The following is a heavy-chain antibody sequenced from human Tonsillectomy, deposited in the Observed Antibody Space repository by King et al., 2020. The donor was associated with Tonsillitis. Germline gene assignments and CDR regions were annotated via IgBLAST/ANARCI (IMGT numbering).Heavy chain of an antibody. J-gene: IGHJ4*02. CDR1: GGSISSSSYY. V-gene: IGHV4-39*01. CDR3: ARAPDSSGYYPPANPYFDY. CDR2: IYYSGST. D-gene: IGHD3-22*01. Sequence: QLQESGPGLVKPSETLSLTCTVSGGSISSSSYYWGWIRQPPGKGLEWIGSIYYSGSTYYNPSLKSRVTISVDTSKNQFSLKLSSVTAADTAVYYCARAPDSSGYYPPANPYFDYWGQGTLVTVSS.